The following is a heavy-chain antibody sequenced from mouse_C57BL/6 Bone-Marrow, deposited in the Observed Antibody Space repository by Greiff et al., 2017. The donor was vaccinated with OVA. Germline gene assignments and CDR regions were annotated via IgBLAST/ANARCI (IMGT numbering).Heavy chain of an antibody. CDR2: IDPEDGDT. Sequence: VHVKQSGAELVRPGASVKLSCTASGFNIKDYYMHWVKQRPEQGLEWIGRIDPEDGDTEYAPKFQGKATMTADTSSNTAYLQLSSLTSEDTAVYYCTTTVVARYFDVWGTGTTVTVSS. V-gene: IGHV14-1*01. CDR1: GFNIKDYY. CDR3: TTTVVARYFDV. D-gene: IGHD1-1*01. J-gene: IGHJ1*03.